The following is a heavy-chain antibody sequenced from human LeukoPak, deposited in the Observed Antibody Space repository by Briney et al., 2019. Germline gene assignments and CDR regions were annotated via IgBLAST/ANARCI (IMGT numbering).Heavy chain of an antibody. CDR1: GFTFSSNW. V-gene: IGHV3-74*01. CDR2: INSDGSST. Sequence: PGGSLRLSCAASGFTFSSNWMHWVRQAPGKGLVWVSRINSDGSSTSDADSVKGRFTISRDNAKNTLYLQMNSLRVEDTAVYYCATTNASWHPLDYWGQGTLVTVSS. D-gene: IGHD2-2*01. J-gene: IGHJ4*02. CDR3: ATTNASWHPLDY.